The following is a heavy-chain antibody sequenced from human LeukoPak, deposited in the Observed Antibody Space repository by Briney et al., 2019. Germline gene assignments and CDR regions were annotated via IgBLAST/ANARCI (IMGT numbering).Heavy chain of an antibody. CDR1: GGSISSGGYY. D-gene: IGHD3-3*01. CDR3: ARSGIWYYDFWSGYHPNWFDP. V-gene: IGHV4-61*08. CDR2: IYYSGST. J-gene: IGHJ5*02. Sequence: SETLSLTCTVSGGSISSGGYYWSWIRQHPGKGLEWIGYIYYSGSTNYNPSLKSRVTISVDTSKNQFSLKLSSVTAADTAVYYCARSGIWYYDFWSGYHPNWFDPWGQGTLVTVSS.